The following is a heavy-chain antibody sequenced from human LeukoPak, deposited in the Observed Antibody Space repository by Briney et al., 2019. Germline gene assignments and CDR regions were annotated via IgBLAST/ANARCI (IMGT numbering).Heavy chain of an antibody. Sequence: SETLSLTCTISGGSISNFYWSWLRQPPGKGLEWIAYIFHTGNSNYNPSLKGRVTISVDTSKNQFSLKVNSVTAADTAMCYCARHPFSDGFDIWGQGTMVTVSS. V-gene: IGHV4-59*08. J-gene: IGHJ3*02. CDR2: IFHTGNS. CDR3: ARHPFSDGFDI. CDR1: GGSISNFY.